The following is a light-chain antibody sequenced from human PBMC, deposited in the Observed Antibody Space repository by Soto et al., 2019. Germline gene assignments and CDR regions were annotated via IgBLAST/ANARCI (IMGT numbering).Light chain of an antibody. CDR2: RNN. J-gene: IGLJ3*02. CDR3: AAWDASLSGWV. V-gene: IGLV1-47*01. CDR1: SSNIGSNY. Sequence: QSVLTQPPSASGTPGQRVTISCSGSSSNIGSNYVYWYQQLPGTAPKRLIYRNNQRPSGVPDRFSGSKSGTSASLAISGLRSEAEADYYYAAWDASLSGWVFGGGTKLTVL.